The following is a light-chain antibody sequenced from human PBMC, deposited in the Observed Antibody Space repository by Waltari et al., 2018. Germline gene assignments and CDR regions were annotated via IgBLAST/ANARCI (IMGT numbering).Light chain of an antibody. CDR3: QQYYSTPPT. V-gene: IGKV4-1*01. CDR2: WAS. Sequence: DVVMTQSPDSLAVSLGERATINCKSSQNLLYGPNNKNYFGWYQQKPGQPPTLLIYWASTRESGVPDRFSGSGSGTDFTLTISSLQAEDVAVYYCQQYYSTPPTFGQGTKLEIK. J-gene: IGKJ2*01. CDR1: QNLLYGPNNKNY.